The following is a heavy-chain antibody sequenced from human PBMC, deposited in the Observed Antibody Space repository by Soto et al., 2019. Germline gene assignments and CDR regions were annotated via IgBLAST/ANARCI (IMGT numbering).Heavy chain of an antibody. J-gene: IGHJ4*02. CDR2: INSDGTTT. Sequence: GGSLRLSCAASGFTVSFYWMHWVRQAPGKGLVWVSRINSDGTTTNYADSVKGRFTISRDNAKNTLYLQMNSLRAEDTAVYYCFRGSYYGGPWGGDYWGQGTLVTVSS. CDR3: FRGSYYGGPWGGDY. CDR1: GFTVSFYW. D-gene: IGHD3-22*01. V-gene: IGHV3-74*01.